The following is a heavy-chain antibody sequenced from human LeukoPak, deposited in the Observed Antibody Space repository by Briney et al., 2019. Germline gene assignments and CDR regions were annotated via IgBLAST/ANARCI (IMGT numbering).Heavy chain of an antibody. V-gene: IGHV4-61*02. Sequence: SETLSLTCTVSGGSISSGSYYWSWIQRPAGKGLEWIGRIYTSGSTNYNPSLKSRVTISVDTSKNQFSLKLSSVTAADTAVYYCARSYYYDSSGYYPGSVYWGQGTLVTVSS. CDR2: IYTSGST. D-gene: IGHD3-22*01. J-gene: IGHJ4*02. CDR3: ARSYYYDSSGYYPGSVY. CDR1: GGSISSGSYY.